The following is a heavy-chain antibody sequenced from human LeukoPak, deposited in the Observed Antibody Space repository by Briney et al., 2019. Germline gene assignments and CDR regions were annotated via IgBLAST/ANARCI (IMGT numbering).Heavy chain of an antibody. CDR1: GFTFSSYA. CDR2: ISGSGGST. Sequence: PGGSLRLSCEAPGFTFSSYAMTGVRQAPGKGLEWVSSISGSGGSTYYADSVKGRFTISRDTSKNTLYLQMNSLRDEDTAVYYCAKGFGIQLWLLFDYWGQGTLVTVSS. CDR3: AKGFGIQLWLLFDY. V-gene: IGHV3-23*01. J-gene: IGHJ4*02. D-gene: IGHD5-18*01.